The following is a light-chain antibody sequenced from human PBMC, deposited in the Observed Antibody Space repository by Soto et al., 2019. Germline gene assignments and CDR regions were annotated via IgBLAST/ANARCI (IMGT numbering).Light chain of an antibody. CDR1: QSISNY. J-gene: IGKJ4*01. CDR2: DAN. CDR3: QQRSNWPALT. V-gene: IGKV3-11*01. Sequence: EIVLTQSPATLSLSPGERATLSCRASQSISNYLAWYQQKPGQAPRLLIYDANFRATGIPARFSGSGSGTDFTSTTSSLEPEDFAIYYCQQRSNWPALTFGGGTKVEIK.